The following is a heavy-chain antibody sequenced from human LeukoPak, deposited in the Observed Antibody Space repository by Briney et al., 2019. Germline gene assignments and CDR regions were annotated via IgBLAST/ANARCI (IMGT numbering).Heavy chain of an antibody. CDR2: INSDGSIT. CDR1: GFTFSFYS. V-gene: IGHV3-74*01. J-gene: IGHJ4*02. Sequence: GRSLRLSCAASGFTFSFYSMRWVRQPPGKGLVWVSRINSDGSITNYADSVKGRFTLSRDNAKNTLYLQMNSLRAEDAAVYYCARVTGLPNLDYWGQGALVTVSS. D-gene: IGHD1-14*01. CDR3: ARVTGLPNLDY.